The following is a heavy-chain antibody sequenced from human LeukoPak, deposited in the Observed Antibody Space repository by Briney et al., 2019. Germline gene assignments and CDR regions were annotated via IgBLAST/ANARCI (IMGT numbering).Heavy chain of an antibody. V-gene: IGHV1-8*01. Sequence: ASVKVSCKASGYTFTSYDINWVRQATGQGLEWMGWMNPNSGNTGYAQKFQGRVTMTRNTSISTAYMELSSLRSEDTAVYYCARGRTVSSSWYLESYYFDYWGQGTLVTVS. J-gene: IGHJ4*02. CDR2: MNPNSGNT. D-gene: IGHD6-13*01. CDR1: GYTFTSYD. CDR3: ARGRTVSSSWYLESYYFDY.